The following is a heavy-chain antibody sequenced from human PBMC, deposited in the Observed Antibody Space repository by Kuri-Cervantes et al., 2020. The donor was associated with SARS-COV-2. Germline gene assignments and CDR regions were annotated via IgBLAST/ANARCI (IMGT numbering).Heavy chain of an antibody. CDR1: AGTCSSYA. CDR2: IIPIFGTA. D-gene: IGHD2-15*01. V-gene: IGHV1-69*13. J-gene: IGHJ4*02. CDR3: AREVPTCSGGSCYSGHFDY. Sequence: SVKVSCKASAGTCSSYAISRVRQAPGQGLEWMGGIIPIFGTANYAQKFQGRFTIPADESTSTAYMELSSLRSEDTAVYYCAREVPTCSGGSCYSGHFDYWGQGTLVTVSS.